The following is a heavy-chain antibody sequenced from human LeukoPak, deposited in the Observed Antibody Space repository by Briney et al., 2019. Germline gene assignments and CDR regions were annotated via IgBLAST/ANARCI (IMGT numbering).Heavy chain of an antibody. Sequence: GGSLRLSCAASGFTFSYYDMHWVRQAPGKGLEWVSSISSSSSYIYYADSVKGRFTISRDNAKNSLYLQMNSLRAEDTAVYYCARRSGYNGNYFDYWGQGTLVTVSS. D-gene: IGHD5-24*01. J-gene: IGHJ4*02. CDR3: ARRSGYNGNYFDY. V-gene: IGHV3-21*01. CDR2: ISSSSSYI. CDR1: GFTFSYYD.